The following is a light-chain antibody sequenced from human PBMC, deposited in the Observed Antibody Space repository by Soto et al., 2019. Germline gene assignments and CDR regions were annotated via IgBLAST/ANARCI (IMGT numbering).Light chain of an antibody. CDR2: GNS. J-gene: IGLJ2*01. V-gene: IGLV1-40*01. CDR3: QSYDSSLSGWEV. CDR1: SSNIGAGYD. Sequence: QSVLTQPPSVSRAPGQRVTISCTGSSSNIGAGYDVHWYQQLPGTAPKLLIYGNSNRPSGVPDRFSGSKSGTSASLAITGLQAEDEADYYCQSYDSSLSGWEVFGGGTKVT.